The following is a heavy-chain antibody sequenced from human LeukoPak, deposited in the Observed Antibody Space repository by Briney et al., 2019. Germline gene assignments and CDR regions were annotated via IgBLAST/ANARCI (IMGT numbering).Heavy chain of an antibody. J-gene: IGHJ4*02. D-gene: IGHD3-10*01. CDR3: ARDSPWFGELEPPFDY. CDR1: GFTFSDYY. CDR2: ISSSGSTI. V-gene: IGHV3-11*01. Sequence: PGGSLRLSCAASGFTFSDYYMSWIRQAPGKGLEWVSYISSSGSTIYYADSVKGRFTISRDNAKNSLYLQMNSLRAEDTAVYYCARDSPWFGELEPPFDYWGQGTLVTVSS.